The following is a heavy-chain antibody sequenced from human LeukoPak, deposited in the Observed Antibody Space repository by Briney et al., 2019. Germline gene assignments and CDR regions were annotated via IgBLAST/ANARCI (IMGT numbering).Heavy chain of an antibody. Sequence: SETLSLTCAVSGGSISSGSYSWSWIRQPPGKGLEWIGYIHHSGINYYNPSLKSRVTISVDTSKNQFSLKLSSVTAADTAVYYCARRPPLRFFDRLGFDPWGQGTLVTVSS. CDR1: GGSISSGSYS. V-gene: IGHV4-30-2*01. CDR3: ARRPPLRFFDRLGFDP. J-gene: IGHJ5*02. CDR2: IHHSGIN. D-gene: IGHD3-9*01.